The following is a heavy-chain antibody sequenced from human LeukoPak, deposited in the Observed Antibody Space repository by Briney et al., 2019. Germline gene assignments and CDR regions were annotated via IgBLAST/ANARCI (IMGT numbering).Heavy chain of an antibody. CDR1: GGSISGYY. J-gene: IGHJ4*02. CDR2: VSYSGDT. V-gene: IGHV4-59*01. Sequence: SETLSLTCSVSGGSISGYYWTWIRQPPGKVLEWIGYVSYSGDTSYNPSLKSRVIMSVDTSQNQISLNLNFVTAADTAVYYCARGRLRSAPDNWGQGTLVIVSS. D-gene: IGHD3-16*01. CDR3: ARGRLRSAPDN.